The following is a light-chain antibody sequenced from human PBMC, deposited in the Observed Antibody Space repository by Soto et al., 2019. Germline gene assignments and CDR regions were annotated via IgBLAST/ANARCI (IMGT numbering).Light chain of an antibody. V-gene: IGKV3-20*01. CDR2: GAS. CDR3: QQYGSSSYT. J-gene: IGKJ2*01. CDR1: QSVSSTY. Sequence: EIVLTQSPGTLSLSPGERATLSCRASQSVSSTYLAWYQQHPGQAPRLLIYGASSRAPGIPDRFSGSGSGTDFTLTISRLEPEDFAVYFCQQYGSSSYTFGQGTKLEIK.